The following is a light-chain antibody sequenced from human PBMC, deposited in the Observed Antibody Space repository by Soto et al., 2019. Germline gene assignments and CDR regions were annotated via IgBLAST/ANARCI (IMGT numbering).Light chain of an antibody. CDR2: GAS. V-gene: IGKV3-20*01. Sequence: EIVLTQSPGTLSLSPGERATLSCRASQCVSSSYLAWYQQKLGQAPRLLIYGASSRATGIPDRFSGNGSGTDFTLTISRLEPEDFAVYYCQQYGSSPWTFGQGTKVEIK. CDR1: QCVSSSY. CDR3: QQYGSSPWT. J-gene: IGKJ1*01.